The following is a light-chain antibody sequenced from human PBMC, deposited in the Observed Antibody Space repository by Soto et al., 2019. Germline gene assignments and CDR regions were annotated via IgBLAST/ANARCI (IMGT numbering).Light chain of an antibody. CDR2: EVS. V-gene: IGLV2-8*01. CDR3: SSYADSNNLV. CDR1: SSDVGGYNY. J-gene: IGLJ2*01. Sequence: QSVLTQPPSASGSPGQSVTISCTGTSSDVGGYNYVSWYRQHPGKAPKLMIYEVSKRPSGVPDRFSGSKSGNTASLTVSGLQAEDEADYYCSSYADSNNLVFGGGTQLTVL.